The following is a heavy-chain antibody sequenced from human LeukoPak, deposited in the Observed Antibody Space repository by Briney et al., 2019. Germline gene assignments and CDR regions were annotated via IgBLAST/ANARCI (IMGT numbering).Heavy chain of an antibody. D-gene: IGHD6-19*01. CDR2: INQDGTEK. Sequence: LPGGSLRLSCAASGFTFSSYWMSWVRQAPGKGLEWVANINQDGTEKYYVDSVKGRFTISRDNAKNSLYLQVNSLRAEDTAVYYCARGGWYYSFEIWGQGTMVTVSS. J-gene: IGHJ3*02. CDR3: ARGGWYYSFEI. V-gene: IGHV3-7*01. CDR1: GFTFSSYW.